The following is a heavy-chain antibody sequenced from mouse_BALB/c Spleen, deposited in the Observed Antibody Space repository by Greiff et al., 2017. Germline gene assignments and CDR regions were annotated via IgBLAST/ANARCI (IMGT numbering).Heavy chain of an antibody. CDR3: ARPHYDYDGLFAY. V-gene: IGHV5-6-4*01. CDR2: ISSGGSYT. Sequence: EVQLVESGGGLVKPGGSLKLSCAASGFTFSSYTMSWVRQTPEKRLEWVATISSGGSYTYYPDSVKGRFTISRDNAKNTLYLQMSSLKSEDTAMYYCARPHYDYDGLFAYWGQGTLVTVSA. D-gene: IGHD2-4*01. CDR1: GFTFSSYT. J-gene: IGHJ3*01.